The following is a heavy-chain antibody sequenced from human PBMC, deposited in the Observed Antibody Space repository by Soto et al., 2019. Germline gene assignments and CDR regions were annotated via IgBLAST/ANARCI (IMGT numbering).Heavy chain of an antibody. CDR3: AREVDYYYMDV. J-gene: IGHJ6*03. V-gene: IGHV3-66*01. CDR1: GFTVSSNY. CDR2: IYSGGST. Sequence: EVHLVESGGGLVQPGGSLRLSCSASGFTVSSNYINWVRQAPEKGLEWVSSIYSGGSTYYADSVKGRFTISRDNSKNTLYLHMNSLRVEDTAVYYCAREVDYYYMDVWGKGTTVTVSS.